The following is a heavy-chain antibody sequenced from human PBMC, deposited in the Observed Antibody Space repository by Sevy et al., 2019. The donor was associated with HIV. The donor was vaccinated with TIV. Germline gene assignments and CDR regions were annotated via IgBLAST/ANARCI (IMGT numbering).Heavy chain of an antibody. CDR3: ARRPYCSGGSGSIFDY. V-gene: IGHV4-34*01. CDR2: INHSGST. CDR1: GGSFSGYY. D-gene: IGHD2-15*01. J-gene: IGHJ4*02. Sequence: SETLSLTCAVYGGSFSGYYWSWIRQPPGKGLEWIGEINHSGSTNYNPSLKSRVTISVDTSKNQFSLKLSSVTAADTAVYYCARRPYCSGGSGSIFDYWGQGTLVTVSS.